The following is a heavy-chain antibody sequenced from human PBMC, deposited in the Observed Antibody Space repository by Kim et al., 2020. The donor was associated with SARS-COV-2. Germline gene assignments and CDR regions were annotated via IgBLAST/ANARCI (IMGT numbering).Heavy chain of an antibody. J-gene: IGHJ3*02. V-gene: IGHV4-4*02. Sequence: SETLSLTCAVSGDPVNSNNWWNWIRQPPGKGLEWIGEIYHNESTNCHPSLKSRVTISIDKSKNQFSLKLRSVTAADTAIYYCARLRRELLWFGQYHTPDTFDIWGQGTMVTVSS. CDR1: GDPVNSNNW. CDR3: ARLRRELLWFGQYHTPDTFDI. CDR2: IYHNEST. D-gene: IGHD3-10*01.